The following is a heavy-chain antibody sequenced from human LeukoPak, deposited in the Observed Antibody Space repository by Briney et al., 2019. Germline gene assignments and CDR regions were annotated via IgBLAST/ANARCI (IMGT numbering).Heavy chain of an antibody. Sequence: GESLKISCTGSGYRFAPYWIAWVRQMPGKGLEWMGIIYPDDSDIRYSRSFQGQVTISADKPTSTAYLQWRSRKASDTAVYYCARGVAWRVDSTPFDVWGQGTMVTVS. CDR1: GYRFAPYW. CDR3: ARGVAWRVDSTPFDV. V-gene: IGHV5-51*01. J-gene: IGHJ3*01. D-gene: IGHD2-21*02. CDR2: IYPDDSDI.